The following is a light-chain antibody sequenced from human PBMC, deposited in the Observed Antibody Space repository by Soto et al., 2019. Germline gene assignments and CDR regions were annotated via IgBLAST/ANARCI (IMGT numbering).Light chain of an antibody. CDR2: LAS. CDR3: HKYNSGPL. Sequence: DIQMTQSPSSLSASVGDRVTITCRTSQGISNYLAWYQQKSGKAPKLLIYLASTLRSGVSSRFSGSRSGTDFTLTISSLQPEDVATYYCHKYNSGPLFGGGTKVDIK. J-gene: IGKJ4*01. V-gene: IGKV1-27*01. CDR1: QGISNY.